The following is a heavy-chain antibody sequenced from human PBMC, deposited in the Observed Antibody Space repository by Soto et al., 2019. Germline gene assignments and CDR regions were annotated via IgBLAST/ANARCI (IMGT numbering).Heavy chain of an antibody. CDR1: GGSISSGGYY. CDR2: IYYSGST. CDR3: LRTVFNNYYSYMDV. D-gene: IGHD5-12*01. V-gene: IGHV4-31*03. J-gene: IGHJ6*03. Sequence: SETLSLTCTVSGGSISSGGYYWSWIRQHPGKGLEWIGYIYYSGSTYYNPSLKSRVTISVDTSKNQFSLKLSSVTAADTAVYYFLRTVFNNYYSYMDVWGKGTTVPVS.